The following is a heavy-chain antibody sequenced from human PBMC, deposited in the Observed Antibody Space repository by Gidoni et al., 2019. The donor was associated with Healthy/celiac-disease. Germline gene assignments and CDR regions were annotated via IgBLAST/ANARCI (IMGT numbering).Heavy chain of an antibody. CDR2: INHSGST. CDR3: ARGSGLNRWLVIRWFDP. J-gene: IGHJ5*02. Sequence: GYYWSWIRQPPGKGLEWIGEINHSGSTNYNPSLKSRVTISVDTSKNQFSLKLSSVTAADTAVYYCARGSGLNRWLVIRWFDPWGQGTLVTVSS. D-gene: IGHD6-19*01. V-gene: IGHV4-34*01. CDR1: GYY.